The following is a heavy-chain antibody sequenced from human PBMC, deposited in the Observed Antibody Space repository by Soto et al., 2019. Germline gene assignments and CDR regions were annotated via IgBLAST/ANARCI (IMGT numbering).Heavy chain of an antibody. CDR1: GGSISSGGYY. D-gene: IGHD2-2*01. CDR3: ARSLVAPAATPTSGLYNWFDP. J-gene: IGHJ5*02. Sequence: QVQLQESGPGLVKPSQTLSLTCTVSGGSISSGGYYWSWIRQHPGKGLEWIGYIYYSGSTYYNPSLKSRVTISVDTSKNQFSLKLSSVTAADTAVYYCARSLVAPAATPTSGLYNWFDPWGQGTLVTVSS. CDR2: IYYSGST. V-gene: IGHV4-31*03.